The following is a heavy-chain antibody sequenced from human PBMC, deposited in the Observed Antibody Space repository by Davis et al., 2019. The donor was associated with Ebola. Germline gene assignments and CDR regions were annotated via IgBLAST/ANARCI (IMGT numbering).Heavy chain of an antibody. CDR2: IIPIFGTA. Sequence: SVKVSCKASGGTFSSYAISWVRQAPGQGLEWMGGIIPIFGTANYAQKFQGRVTITADESTSTAYMELSSLRSEDTAVYYCASYYDSSGLMAPRGAFDIWGQGTMVTVSS. D-gene: IGHD3-22*01. CDR1: GGTFSSYA. J-gene: IGHJ3*02. CDR3: ASYYDSSGLMAPRGAFDI. V-gene: IGHV1-69*13.